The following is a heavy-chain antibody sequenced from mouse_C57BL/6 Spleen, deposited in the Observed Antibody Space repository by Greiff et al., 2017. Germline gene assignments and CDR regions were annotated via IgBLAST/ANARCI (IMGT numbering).Heavy chain of an antibody. J-gene: IGHJ2*01. CDR2: LYPGDGDT. D-gene: IGHD2-4*01. Sequence: QVQLQQSGAELVKPGASVKISCKASGYAFRSYWMNWVKQRPGKGLEWIGPLYPGDGDTNYNGKFKGKDTLTADKSSSTAYMQLSSLTSEDSAVYCCARVHYDYDVGYYFDYWGQGTTLTVSS. CDR3: ARVHYDYDVGYYFDY. CDR1: GYAFRSYW. V-gene: IGHV1-80*01.